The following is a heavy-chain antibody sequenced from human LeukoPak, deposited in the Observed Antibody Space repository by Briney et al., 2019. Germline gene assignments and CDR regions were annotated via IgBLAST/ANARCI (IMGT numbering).Heavy chain of an antibody. V-gene: IGHV4-59*11. CDR3: ARGTTYYYDSSGYDSWFDP. CDR1: GGSISSHY. D-gene: IGHD3-22*01. J-gene: IGHJ5*02. CDR2: IYYSGST. Sequence: KPSETLSLTCTVSGGSISSHYWSWIRQPPGKGLEWIGYIYYSGSTNYNPSLKSRVTISVDTSKNQFSLKLSSVTAADTAVYYCARGTTYYYDSSGYDSWFDPWGQGTLVTVSS.